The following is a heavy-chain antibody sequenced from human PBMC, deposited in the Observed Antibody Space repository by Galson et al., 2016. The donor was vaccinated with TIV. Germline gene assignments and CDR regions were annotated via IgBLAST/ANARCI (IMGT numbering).Heavy chain of an antibody. J-gene: IGHJ1*01. CDR2: VYNSGTT. CDR1: GGSINSGGFF. V-gene: IGHV4-31*03. Sequence: TLSLTCTVSGGSINSGGFFWSWIRQHPGKGLEWIGYVYNSGTTFYNPSLKNRVSISVDTSKNHFSLRLSSVTAADTAVYYCARWADSGSYYQYFHHWGQGTLVTVSS. CDR3: ARWADSGSYYQYFHH. D-gene: IGHD1-26*01.